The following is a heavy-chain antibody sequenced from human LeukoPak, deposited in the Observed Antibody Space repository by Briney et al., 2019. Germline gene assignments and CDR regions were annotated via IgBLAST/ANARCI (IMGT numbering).Heavy chain of an antibody. J-gene: IGHJ4*02. D-gene: IGHD5-18*01. CDR1: GFTFDDHG. Sequence: GGSLRLSCAASGFTFDDHGMNWVRQAPGKGLGGVSGINWNGGSTFYADSVKGRFTISRDNAKNALYLQMNSLTAEDTALYHCARDRSYGSFDFWGQGTLVTVSS. CDR2: INWNGGST. V-gene: IGHV3-20*01. CDR3: ARDRSYGSFDF.